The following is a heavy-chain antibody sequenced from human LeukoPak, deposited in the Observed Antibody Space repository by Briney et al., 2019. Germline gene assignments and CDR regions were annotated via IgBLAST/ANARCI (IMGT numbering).Heavy chain of an antibody. Sequence: GGSLRLSCAASGFTSSSYAMSWVRQAPGKGLEWVSAISGSGGSTYYADSVKGRFTISRDNSKNTLYLQMNSLRAEDTAVYYCAKDGSGVVAARPRYYYMDVWGKGTTVTVSS. V-gene: IGHV3-23*01. D-gene: IGHD6-6*01. CDR3: AKDGSGVVAARPRYYYMDV. CDR1: GFTSSSYA. CDR2: ISGSGGST. J-gene: IGHJ6*03.